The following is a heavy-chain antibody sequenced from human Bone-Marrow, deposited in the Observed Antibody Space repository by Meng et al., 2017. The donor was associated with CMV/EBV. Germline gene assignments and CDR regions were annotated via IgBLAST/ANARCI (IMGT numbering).Heavy chain of an antibody. Sequence: CVGSGFTFANYPMTWVRRAPGKGLEWVSAITASGTSTFYADSVQGRFTISRDNSKNILYVQMNNLRADDTAIYYCTKPSYNSGWYTDFWGQGTLVTVSS. CDR2: ITASGTST. V-gene: IGHV3-23*01. CDR1: GFTFANYP. D-gene: IGHD6-19*01. CDR3: TKPSYNSGWYTDF. J-gene: IGHJ4*02.